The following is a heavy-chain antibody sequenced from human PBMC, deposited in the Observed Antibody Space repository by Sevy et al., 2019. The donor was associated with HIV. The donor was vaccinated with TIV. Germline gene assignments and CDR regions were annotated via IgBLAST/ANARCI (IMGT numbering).Heavy chain of an antibody. Sequence: GGSLRLSCAVSGFTFSRYAMSWVRQAPGKGLEWVSAISGSGGSTYYADSVKGRFTISRDDSKNRLYLEMNSLRVEDTAVYYSVKLMYYSDSPGAYDIWGQGTMVTVSS. CDR2: ISGSGGST. V-gene: IGHV3-23*01. J-gene: IGHJ3*02. CDR3: VKLMYYSDSPGAYDI. D-gene: IGHD3-22*01. CDR1: GFTFSRYA.